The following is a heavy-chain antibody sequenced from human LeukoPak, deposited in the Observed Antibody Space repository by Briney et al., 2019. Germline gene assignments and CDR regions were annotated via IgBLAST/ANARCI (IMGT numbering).Heavy chain of an antibody. CDR1: GGSISSYY. D-gene: IGHD6-13*01. Sequence: SETLSLTCTVSGGSISSYYWSWIRQPAGKGLEWIGRIYTSGSTNYNPSLKSRVTMSVDTSKNQFSLKLSSVTAADTAVYYCAGDPRGIAAAGTYYYYGMDVWGQGTTVTVSS. CDR3: AGDPRGIAAAGTYYYYGMDV. V-gene: IGHV4-4*07. J-gene: IGHJ6*02. CDR2: IYTSGST.